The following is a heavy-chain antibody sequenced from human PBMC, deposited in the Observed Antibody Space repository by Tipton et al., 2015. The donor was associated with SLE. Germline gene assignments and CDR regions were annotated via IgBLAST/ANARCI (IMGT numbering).Heavy chain of an antibody. CDR1: GGSISSGGYS. Sequence: TLSLTCAVSGGSISSGGYSWSWIRQPPGKGLEWIGYIYHSGSTYYNPSLKSRVTISVDRSKNQFSLKLSSVTAADTAVYYCARGVVVVTAIRDYWGQGTLVTVSS. V-gene: IGHV4-30-2*01. CDR2: IYHSGST. D-gene: IGHD2-21*02. CDR3: ARGVVVVTAIRDY. J-gene: IGHJ4*02.